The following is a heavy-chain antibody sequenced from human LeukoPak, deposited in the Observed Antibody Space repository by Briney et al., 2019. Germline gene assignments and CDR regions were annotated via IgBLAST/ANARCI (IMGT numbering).Heavy chain of an antibody. Sequence: GGSLRLSCAASGFTFDDYAMHWVRQAPGKGLEWVSGISWNSGSIGYADSVKGRFTISRDNAKNSLYLQMNSLSIEETALYYCVKDGGRSGWDSFDYWGQGTLVTVSS. D-gene: IGHD6-19*01. CDR2: ISWNSGSI. V-gene: IGHV3-9*01. CDR1: GFTFDDYA. J-gene: IGHJ4*02. CDR3: VKDGGRSGWDSFDY.